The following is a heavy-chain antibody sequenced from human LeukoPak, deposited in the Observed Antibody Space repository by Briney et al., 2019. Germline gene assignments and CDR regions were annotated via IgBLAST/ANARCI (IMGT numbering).Heavy chain of an antibody. V-gene: IGHV3-30-3*01. J-gene: IGHJ4*02. CDR3: ARDRGSGSYYQYYFDY. Sequence: GGSLRLSCAASGFTFSSYAMHWVRQAPGKGLEWVAVISYDGSNKYYADSVKGRFTISRDNSKNTLYLQMNSLRAEDTAVYYCARDRGSGSYYQYYFDYWGQGTQVTVSS. CDR2: ISYDGSNK. CDR1: GFTFSSYA. D-gene: IGHD1-26*01.